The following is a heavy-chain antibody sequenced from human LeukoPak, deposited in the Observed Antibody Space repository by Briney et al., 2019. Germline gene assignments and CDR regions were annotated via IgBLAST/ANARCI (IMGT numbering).Heavy chain of an antibody. Sequence: QSGGSLRLSCAASEFTFSSHDLHWVRQVTGKGLEWVSAIGTAGDTYYPGSVKGRFTISRENAKNSLYLQMNSLRAGDTAVYYCARGPPVLRATNYYDDSGFFDNWGQGTLVTVSS. CDR1: EFTFSSHD. D-gene: IGHD3-22*01. J-gene: IGHJ4*02. CDR2: IGTAGDT. CDR3: ARGPPVLRATNYYDDSGFFDN. V-gene: IGHV3-13*01.